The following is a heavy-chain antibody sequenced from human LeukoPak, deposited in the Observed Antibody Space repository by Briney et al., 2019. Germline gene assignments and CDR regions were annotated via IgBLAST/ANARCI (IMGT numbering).Heavy chain of an antibody. CDR3: ARVPVGSGSYRPYYGMDV. CDR1: GGTFSSYA. CDR2: IIPIFGTA. V-gene: IGHV1-69*13. Sequence: SVKVSCKASGGTFSSYAISWVRQAPGQGLEWMGGIIPIFGTANYAQKFQGRVTITADESTSTAYMELSSLRSEDTAVYYCARVPVGSGSYRPYYGMDVWGQGTTVTVSS. J-gene: IGHJ6*02. D-gene: IGHD3-10*01.